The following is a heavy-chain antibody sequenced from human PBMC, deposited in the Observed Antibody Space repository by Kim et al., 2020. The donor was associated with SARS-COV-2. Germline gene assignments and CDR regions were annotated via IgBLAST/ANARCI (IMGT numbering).Heavy chain of an antibody. CDR3: AKGYTWDYSNYYYYYGMDV. Sequence: GGSLRLSCAASGFTFSSYGMHWVRQAPGKGLEWVAVIWYDGSNKYYADSVKGRLTISRDNSKNTLYLQMNSLRAEETAVYYCAKGYTWDYSNYYYYYGMDVWGQGTTFTVSS. D-gene: IGHD4-4*01. CDR2: IWYDGSNK. V-gene: IGHV3-33*06. CDR1: GFTFSSYG. J-gene: IGHJ6*01.